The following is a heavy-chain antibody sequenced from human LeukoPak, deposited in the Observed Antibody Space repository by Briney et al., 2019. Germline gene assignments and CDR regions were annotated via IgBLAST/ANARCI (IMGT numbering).Heavy chain of an antibody. CDR3: ARLYYYDSSAYYYYYMDV. CDR1: GGSISSYY. J-gene: IGHJ6*03. Sequence: SETLSLTCTVSGGSISSYYWSWIRQPPGKGLEWIGYIHYSGSTNYNPSLKSRVTISVDTSKNQFSLKLSSVTAADTAVYYCARLYYYDSSAYYYYYMDVWGKGTTVTVSS. V-gene: IGHV4-59*01. D-gene: IGHD3-22*01. CDR2: IHYSGST.